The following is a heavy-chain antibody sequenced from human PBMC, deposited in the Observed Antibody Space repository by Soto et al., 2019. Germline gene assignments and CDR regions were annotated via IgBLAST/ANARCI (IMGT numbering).Heavy chain of an antibody. D-gene: IGHD2-21*01. J-gene: IGHJ1*01. CDR2: IYYSGAA. V-gene: IGHV4-39*02. Sequence: QLQLQESGPRLVKPSDTLSLICDVSGDSISSSTYYWGWIRQPPGKGLEWLASIYYSGAAYYNPSLRSRFSISVDTSNNRFSLALTTLTASNTAVYCCARLAYSGYFQTCGHSYMVTVSS. CDR3: ARLAYSGYFQT. CDR1: GDSISSSTYY.